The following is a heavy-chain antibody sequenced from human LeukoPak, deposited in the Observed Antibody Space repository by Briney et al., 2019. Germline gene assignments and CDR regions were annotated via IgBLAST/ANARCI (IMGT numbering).Heavy chain of an antibody. J-gene: IGHJ6*03. V-gene: IGHV1-2*02. CDR2: INPNSGGT. Sequence: ASVKVSCKASGYTFTGYYMHWVRQAPGQGLEWMGWINPNSGGTNYAQKFQGRVTMTRDTSISTAYMELSRLRCDDTAVYYCARETSQKGAHYMDVWGKGTTVTISS. CDR1: GYTFTGYY. D-gene: IGHD3-16*01. CDR3: ARETSQKGAHYMDV.